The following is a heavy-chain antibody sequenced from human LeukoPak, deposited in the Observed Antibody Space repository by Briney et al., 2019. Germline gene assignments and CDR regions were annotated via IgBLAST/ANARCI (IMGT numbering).Heavy chain of an antibody. CDR2: IYYTGIS. J-gene: IGHJ4*02. D-gene: IGHD2-2*01. CDR3: ARHVVDCSSTSCLPSPDYFDY. CDR1: GASITIGAESYH. Sequence: SETLSLTCTVSGASITIGAESYHWGWIRQPPGKGLEWIGTIYYTGISYYNPSLESRVTSSLDTSKNQFSLTLNSVTAADTAVYYCARHVVDCSSTSCLPSPDYFDYWGQGTLVTVSS. V-gene: IGHV4-39*01.